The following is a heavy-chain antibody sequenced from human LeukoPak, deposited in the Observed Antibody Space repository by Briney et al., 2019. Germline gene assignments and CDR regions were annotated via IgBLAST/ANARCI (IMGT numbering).Heavy chain of an antibody. J-gene: IGHJ4*02. CDR2: IRYDGSNK. CDR3: AKGANGNSYSSSWYGDY. CDR1: GFTFSSYG. D-gene: IGHD6-13*01. Sequence: GGSLRLSCAASGFTFSSYGMHWVRQAPGKGLEWVAFIRYDGSNKYYADSVKGRFTISRDNSKNTLYLQMNSLRAEDTAVYYCAKGANGNSYSSSWYGDYWGQGTLVTVSS. V-gene: IGHV3-30*02.